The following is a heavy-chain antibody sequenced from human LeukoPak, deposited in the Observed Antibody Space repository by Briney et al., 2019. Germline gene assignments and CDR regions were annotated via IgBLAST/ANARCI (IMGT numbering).Heavy chain of an antibody. CDR3: ARRRDFIDY. V-gene: IGHV3-11*01. CDR1: GFTLSDYY. Sequence: GGSLRLSCAASGFTLSDYYMSWIRQAPGKGLEWVSYSSSSGSTIYYADSVKGRFAISMDNAKNSLYLQMNSLRAGDTAVYYCARRRDFIDYWGQGTLVTVSS. J-gene: IGHJ4*02. D-gene: IGHD3/OR15-3a*01. CDR2: SSSSGSTI.